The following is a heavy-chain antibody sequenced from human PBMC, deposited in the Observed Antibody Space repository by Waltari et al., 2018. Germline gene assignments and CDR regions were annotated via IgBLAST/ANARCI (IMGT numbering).Heavy chain of an antibody. J-gene: IGHJ5*02. CDR2: IYYSGRT. Sequence: QVQLQESGPGLVKPSQTLSLTCTVSGGSISSGEYYWSWIRQPPGKGLEWIGYIYYSGRTFYNPSLKSRVTISVDTSKNQFSLKLTSVTAADTAVYYCAREAGRSTSLHWFDPWGHGTLVTVSS. D-gene: IGHD2-2*01. V-gene: IGHV4-30-4*08. CDR1: GGSISSGEYY. CDR3: AREAGRSTSLHWFDP.